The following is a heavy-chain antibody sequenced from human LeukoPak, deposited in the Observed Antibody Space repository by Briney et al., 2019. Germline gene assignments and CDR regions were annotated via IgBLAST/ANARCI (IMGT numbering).Heavy chain of an antibody. CDR3: AKEGSGYDSSGYYPDAFDI. CDR2: ISGSGGST. J-gene: IGHJ3*02. Sequence: GGSLRLSCAASGFTFSSYAMSWVRQAPGKGLKWVSAISGSGGSTYYADSVKGRFTISRDNSKNTLYLQMNSLRAEDTAVYYCAKEGSGYDSSGYYPDAFDIWGQGTMVTVSS. D-gene: IGHD3-22*01. V-gene: IGHV3-23*01. CDR1: GFTFSSYA.